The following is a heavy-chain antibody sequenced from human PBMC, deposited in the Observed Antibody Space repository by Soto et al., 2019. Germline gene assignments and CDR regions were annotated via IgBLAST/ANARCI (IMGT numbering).Heavy chain of an antibody. J-gene: IGHJ4*02. Sequence: ASVKVSCKASGYTFTSYGISWVRQAPGQGLEWMGWISAYSGNTNYAQKLQGRVTMTTDTSASTAYMELSSLRSEDTAVYYCARSIVVVTAADYWGQGTLVTVSS. D-gene: IGHD2-21*02. V-gene: IGHV1-18*01. CDR1: GYTFTSYG. CDR3: ARSIVVVTAADY. CDR2: ISAYSGNT.